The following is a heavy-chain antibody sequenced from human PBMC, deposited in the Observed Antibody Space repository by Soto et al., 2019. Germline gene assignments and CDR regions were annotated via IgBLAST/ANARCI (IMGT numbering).Heavy chain of an antibody. D-gene: IGHD2-2*01. CDR2: IYYSGST. V-gene: IGHV4-39*01. CDR3: ARLPRSPSTSRQKPSLAYYYYMDV. J-gene: IGHJ6*03. Sequence: SETLSLTCTVSGGSISSSSYYWGWIRQPPGKGLEWIGSIYYSGSTYYNPSLKSRVTISVETSKNQFSLKLSSVTAADTAGYYCARLPRSPSTSRQKPSLAYYYYMDVWGKGTTVTVSS. CDR1: GGSISSSSYY.